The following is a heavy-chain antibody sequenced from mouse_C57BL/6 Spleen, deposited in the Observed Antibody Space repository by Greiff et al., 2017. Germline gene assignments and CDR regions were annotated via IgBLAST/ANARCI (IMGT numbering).Heavy chain of an antibody. CDR1: GFTFSDAW. D-gene: IGHD1-1*01. J-gene: IGHJ3*01. CDR3: TRKATVVATPAWFAY. V-gene: IGHV6-6*01. CDR2: IRNKANNHAT. Sequence: EVMLVESGGGLVQPGGSMKLSCAASGFTFSDAWMDWVRQSPEKGLEWVAEIRNKANNHATYYAESVKGRFTISRDDSKSSVYLQMNSLRAEDTGIYYGTRKATVVATPAWFAYWGQGTLVTVSA.